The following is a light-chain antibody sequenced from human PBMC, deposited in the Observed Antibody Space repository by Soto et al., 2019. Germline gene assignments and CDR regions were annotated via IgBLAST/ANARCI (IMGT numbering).Light chain of an antibody. J-gene: IGKJ1*01. CDR3: QQYNNCPWT. CDR1: QSVSSN. CDR2: GAS. Sequence: EIVMTQSPATLSVSPGERATLSCRASQSVSSNLAWYQQKPGQAPRLLIYGASTRATGIPARFSGSGSGTEFPLTISSLQSEDFAVYYCQQYNNCPWTFGQGTKVEIK. V-gene: IGKV3-15*01.